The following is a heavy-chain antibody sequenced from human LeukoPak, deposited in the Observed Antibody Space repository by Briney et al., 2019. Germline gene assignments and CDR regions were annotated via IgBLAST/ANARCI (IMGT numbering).Heavy chain of an antibody. V-gene: IGHV3-48*01. J-gene: IGHJ3*01. Sequence: GGSLRLSGAGSGFTFSSYSMNWVRQAPGKGLEWVSYISSSGSTVYYADSVKGRFTISRDNAKNSLYLQMNSLRPDDTAVYYCARITIFGGGQGTMVTVSA. D-gene: IGHD3-3*01. CDR3: ARITIFG. CDR1: GFTFSSYS. CDR2: ISSSGSTV.